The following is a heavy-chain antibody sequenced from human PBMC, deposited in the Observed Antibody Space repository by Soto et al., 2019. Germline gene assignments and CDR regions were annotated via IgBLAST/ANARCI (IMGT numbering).Heavy chain of an antibody. Sequence: SQTLSLTCAISGDSVSSNSAAWNWIRQSPSRGLKWLGRTYYRSKLYNDYAVSVKSRITINPDTSKNQFSLQLNSVTPEDTAVYYCARTDIVVVPATEWGFDYWGQGTLVTVSS. CDR3: ARTDIVVVPATEWGFDY. CDR1: GDSVSSNSAA. CDR2: TYYRSKLYN. D-gene: IGHD2-2*01. J-gene: IGHJ4*02. V-gene: IGHV6-1*01.